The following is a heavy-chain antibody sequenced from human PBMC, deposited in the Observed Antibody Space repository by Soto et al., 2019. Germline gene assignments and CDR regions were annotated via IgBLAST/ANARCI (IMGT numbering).Heavy chain of an antibody. V-gene: IGHV3-74*01. Sequence: EVQLVESGGGLVQPGGSLRLSCAASGFTFSSHYIHWVRQGPGKGLMSVSRISKDGSGTNYADSVKGRFTISRDNAKNTVYLQMSSLRVEDTGVYYCVRGSRGWNGIDYWGQGALVTVSS. CDR1: GFTFSSHY. J-gene: IGHJ4*02. CDR2: ISKDGSGT. D-gene: IGHD6-19*01. CDR3: VRGSRGWNGIDY.